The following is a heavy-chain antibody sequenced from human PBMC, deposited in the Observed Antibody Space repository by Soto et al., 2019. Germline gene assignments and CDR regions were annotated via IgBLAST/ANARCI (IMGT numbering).Heavy chain of an antibody. CDR1: GFTFSSYA. CDR2: ISGSGGST. CDR3: AKEEVVTTLNYYYYYGMDV. V-gene: IGHV3-23*01. Sequence: PGGSLRLSCAASGFTFSSYAMSWVRQAPGKGLEWVSAISGSGGSTYYADSVKGRFTISRDNSKNTLYLQMNSLRAEDTAVYYCAKEEVVTTLNYYYYYGMDVWGQGTTVTVS. J-gene: IGHJ6*02. D-gene: IGHD2-15*01.